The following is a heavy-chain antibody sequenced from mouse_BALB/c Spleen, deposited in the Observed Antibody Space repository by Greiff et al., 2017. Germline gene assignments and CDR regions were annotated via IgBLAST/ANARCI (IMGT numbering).Heavy chain of an antibody. Sequence: VMLVESGPGLVAPSQSLSITCTVSGFSLTSYGVHWVRQPPGKGLEWLGVIWAGGSTNYNSALMSRLSISKDNSKSQVFLKMNSLQTDDTAMYYCARVLGLGAMDYWGQGTSVTVSS. CDR2: IWAGGST. J-gene: IGHJ4*01. CDR1: GFSLTSYG. V-gene: IGHV2-9*02. CDR3: ARVLGLGAMDY. D-gene: IGHD4-1*01.